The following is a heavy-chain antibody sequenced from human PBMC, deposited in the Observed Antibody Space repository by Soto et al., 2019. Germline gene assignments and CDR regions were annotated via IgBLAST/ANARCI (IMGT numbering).Heavy chain of an antibody. J-gene: IGHJ6*02. CDR2: ISGSGGST. D-gene: IGHD6-19*01. V-gene: IGHV3-23*01. CDR3: AKDRVSSGWLSTEPTKPGYGMDV. CDR1: GFTFSSYA. Sequence: GGSLRLSCAASGFTFSSYAMSWVRQAPGKGLEWVSAISGSGGSTYYADSVKGRFTISRDNSKNTLYLQMNSLRAEDTAVYYCAKDRVSSGWLSTEPTKPGYGMDVWGQGTTVTVSS.